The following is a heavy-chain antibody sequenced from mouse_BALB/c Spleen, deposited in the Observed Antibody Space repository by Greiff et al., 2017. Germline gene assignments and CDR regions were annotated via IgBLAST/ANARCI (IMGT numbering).Heavy chain of an antibody. J-gene: IGHJ1*01. CDR3: ARCDYGGYWYFDV. CDR1: GFNIKDTY. CDR2: IDPANGNT. D-gene: IGHD2-4*01. Sequence: EVQLQQSGAELVKPGASVKLSCTASGFNIKDTYMHWVKQRPEQGLEWIGRIDPANGNTKYDPKFQGKATITADTSSNTAYLQLSSLTSEDTAVYCCARCDYGGYWYFDVWGAGTTVTVSS. V-gene: IGHV14-3*02.